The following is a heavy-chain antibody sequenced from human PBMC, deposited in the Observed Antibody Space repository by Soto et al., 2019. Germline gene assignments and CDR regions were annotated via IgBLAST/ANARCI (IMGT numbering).Heavy chain of an antibody. CDR1: GFTFSSYG. V-gene: IGHV3-33*01. Sequence: GGSLRLSCAASGFTFSSYGMHWVRQAPGKGLEWVAVIWYDGSNKYYADSVKGRFTISRDNSKNTLYLQMNSLRAEDTAVYYCARVSWELLARGAFDIWGQGTMVTVSS. D-gene: IGHD1-26*01. CDR3: ARVSWELLARGAFDI. J-gene: IGHJ3*02. CDR2: IWYDGSNK.